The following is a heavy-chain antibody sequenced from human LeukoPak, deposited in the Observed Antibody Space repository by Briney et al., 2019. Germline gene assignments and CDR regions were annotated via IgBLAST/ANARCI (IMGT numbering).Heavy chain of an antibody. J-gene: IGHJ5*02. CDR3: ARVITMVRTYNWFDP. D-gene: IGHD3-10*01. CDR1: GGTFSSYA. CDR2: IIPIFGTA. V-gene: IGHV1-69*13. Sequence: SVKVSCKASGGTFSSYATSWVRQAPGQGLEWMGGIIPIFGTANYAQKFQGRVTITADESTSTAYMELSSLRSEDTAVYYCARVITMVRTYNWFDPWGQGTLVTVSS.